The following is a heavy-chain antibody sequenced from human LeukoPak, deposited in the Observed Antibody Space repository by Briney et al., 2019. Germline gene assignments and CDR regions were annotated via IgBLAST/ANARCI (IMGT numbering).Heavy chain of an antibody. J-gene: IGHJ4*02. CDR3: AREKSDVYDQ. V-gene: IGHV3-30*01. Sequence: GTSLRLSCAVSGFTFSRYAMHWVRQAPDKGPEWVALISADGTTEYYADSVEGRFSISRDNSKNTLYLQMDSLQSEDTALYLCAREKSDVYDQWGQGTLVTVSA. CDR1: GFTFSRYA. CDR2: ISADGTTE. D-gene: IGHD3-16*01.